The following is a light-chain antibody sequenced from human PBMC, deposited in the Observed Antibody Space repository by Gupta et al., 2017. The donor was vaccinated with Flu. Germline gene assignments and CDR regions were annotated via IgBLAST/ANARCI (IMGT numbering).Light chain of an antibody. Sequence: DRVTIACRSSQSVTWYLNWYQQKPGFAPRLLIYGSSTLQPGVSSRFSGSGSGTDFTLTISNLQPEDFATYSCQQTYDYPWTFGQGAKV. CDR3: QQTYDYPWT. J-gene: IGKJ1*01. CDR2: GSS. CDR1: QSVTWY. V-gene: IGKV1-39*01.